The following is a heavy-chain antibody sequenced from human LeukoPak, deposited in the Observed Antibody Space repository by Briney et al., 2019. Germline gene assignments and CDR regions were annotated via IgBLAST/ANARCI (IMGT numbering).Heavy chain of an antibody. CDR1: GGSISSGSYY. Sequence: SQTLSLTCTVSGGSISSGSYYWSWIRQPAGKGLEWIGRIYTSGSTNYNPSPKSRVTISVDTSKNQFSLKLSSVTAADTAVYYCARFTSYDFWSGTGGYFDYWGQGTLVTVSS. J-gene: IGHJ4*02. V-gene: IGHV4-61*02. D-gene: IGHD3-3*01. CDR3: ARFTSYDFWSGTGGYFDY. CDR2: IYTSGST.